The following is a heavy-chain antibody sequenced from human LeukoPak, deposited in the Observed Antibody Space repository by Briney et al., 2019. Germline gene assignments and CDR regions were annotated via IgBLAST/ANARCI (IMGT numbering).Heavy chain of an antibody. CDR1: GFTFSTYS. V-gene: IGHV3-48*01. CDR2: ISSSSSII. D-gene: IGHD3-3*01. Sequence: GGSLRLSCAASGFTFSTYSMNWVRQAPGKGLEWVSYISSSSSIIYYADSVKGRFTISRDNAKNSLYLQMNSLRAEDTAVYYCARGIDSWSGFDYWGQGTLVTVSS. CDR3: ARGIDSWSGFDY. J-gene: IGHJ4*02.